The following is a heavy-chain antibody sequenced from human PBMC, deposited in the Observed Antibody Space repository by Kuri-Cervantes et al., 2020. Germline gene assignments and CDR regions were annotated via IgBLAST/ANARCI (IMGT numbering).Heavy chain of an antibody. CDR3: ARAQIPQWLGAFDI. Sequence: ASVKVSCKASGYTFTSYDINWVRQATGQGLEWMGWMNPNSGNTGYAQKFQGRVTMTRNTSISTAYMELSSLRSEDTAVYYCARAQIPQWLGAFDIWGQGTMVTVSS. CDR1: GYTFTSYD. CDR2: MNPNSGNT. D-gene: IGHD6-19*01. J-gene: IGHJ3*02. V-gene: IGHV1-8*01.